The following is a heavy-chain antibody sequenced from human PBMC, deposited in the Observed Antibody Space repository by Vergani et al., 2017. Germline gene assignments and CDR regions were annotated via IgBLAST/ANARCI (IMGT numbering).Heavy chain of an antibody. J-gene: IGHJ6*02. CDR1: GFTFRSYS. D-gene: IGHD3-3*01. V-gene: IGHV3-21*01. CDR2: ISSSSSYI. CDR3: AAGADYDFWSGYPIIYGMDV. Sequence: EVQLVESGGGLVKPGVSLRLSCAASGFTFRSYSMTWVRQAPGKGLEWVSSISSSSSYIYYADSVKGRFTISRDNAKNSLYLQMNSLRAEDTAVYYCAAGADYDFWSGYPIIYGMDVWGQGTTVTVSS.